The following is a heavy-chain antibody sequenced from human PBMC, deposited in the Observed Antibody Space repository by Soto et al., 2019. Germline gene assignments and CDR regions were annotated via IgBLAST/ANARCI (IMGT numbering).Heavy chain of an antibody. V-gene: IGHV4-30-4*01. Sequence: PSETLSLTFTVSGGSISSGDYYWSWIRQPPGKGLEWIGYIYYSGSTYYNPSLKSRVTISVDTSTNQFSLKLSSVTAADTAVYYCARDRGYCSGGSCYGWFNPWGQGTLVTVSS. CDR3: ARDRGYCSGGSCYGWFNP. J-gene: IGHJ5*02. D-gene: IGHD2-15*01. CDR1: GGSISSGDYY. CDR2: IYYSGST.